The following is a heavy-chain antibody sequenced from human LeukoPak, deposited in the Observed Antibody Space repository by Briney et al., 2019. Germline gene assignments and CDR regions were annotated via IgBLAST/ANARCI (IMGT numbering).Heavy chain of an antibody. V-gene: IGHV3-21*01. CDR3: ARAAGHYFDY. Sequence: GGSLRLTCAAAGFSFKSYSMNWVRQAPGKGLEWVSFITSTSSDLFYADSVKGRFTVSRDNARNSLYLQMNNLRAEDTAVYYCARAAGHYFDYWGQGSLVTVSS. CDR2: ITSTSSDL. CDR1: GFSFKSYS. J-gene: IGHJ4*02. D-gene: IGHD3-10*01.